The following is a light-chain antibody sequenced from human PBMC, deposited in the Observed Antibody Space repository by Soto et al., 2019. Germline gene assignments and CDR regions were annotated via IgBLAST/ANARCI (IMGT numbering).Light chain of an antibody. V-gene: IGKV1-39*01. J-gene: IGKJ5*01. Sequence: DIQMAQSPSSLSATVGDRVTITCRASQSISSYLKWYQQKPGKAPKLLIYAASRLESGVPSRFSGSGSGTDFTLTISSLQPEDFATYYCQQSYNAPITFGQGTRLEIK. CDR1: QSISSY. CDR2: AAS. CDR3: QQSYNAPIT.